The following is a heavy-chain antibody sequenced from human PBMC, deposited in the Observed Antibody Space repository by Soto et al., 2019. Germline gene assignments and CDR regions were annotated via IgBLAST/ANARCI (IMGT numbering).Heavy chain of an antibody. CDR2: IYYSGST. CDR3: ARRGNYNDYLFDY. D-gene: IGHD4-17*01. CDR1: DFSISRVY. Sequence: SETTSHACSFADFSISRVYVNWIRQPPGKGLEWIGYIYYSGSTSYSPSLKSRVTMSIDTSKNQFSLKLRSVTAADTAVYYCARRGNYNDYLFDYWGQGTLVTVSS. J-gene: IGHJ4*02. V-gene: IGHV4-59*01.